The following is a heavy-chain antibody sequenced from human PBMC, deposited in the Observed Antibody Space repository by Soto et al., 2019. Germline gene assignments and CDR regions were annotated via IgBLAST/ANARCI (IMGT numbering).Heavy chain of an antibody. J-gene: IGHJ4*02. CDR2: SDSGGPT. D-gene: IGHD2-15*01. V-gene: IGHV3-23*01. CDR1: GFTFSNYA. Sequence: EVQLLQSGGGLVPPGGSLRLSCATSGFTFSNYAMSWVRQAPGKGLEWVSGSDSGGPTYYTDSVKGRFTISRDTSKNTLYLQRNSLRAEDTAVYYCAKCGGLGAPRGGGSCLCPIDYWGQGILVTVSS. CDR3: AKCGGLGAPRGGGSCLCPIDY.